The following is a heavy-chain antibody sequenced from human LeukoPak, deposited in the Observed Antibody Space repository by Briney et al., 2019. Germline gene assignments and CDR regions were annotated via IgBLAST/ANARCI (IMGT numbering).Heavy chain of an antibody. Sequence: PGGSLRLSCAASGFTFSSYGMHWVRQAPGKGLEWVAVIWYDGSNKYYADSVKGRFTISRDNSKNTLYLQMNSLRAEDTAVYYCASFGARYCSGGSCTPYFDYWGQGTLVTVSS. CDR3: ASFGARYCSGGSCTPYFDY. CDR1: GFTFSSYG. D-gene: IGHD2-15*01. CDR2: IWYDGSNK. J-gene: IGHJ4*02. V-gene: IGHV3-33*01.